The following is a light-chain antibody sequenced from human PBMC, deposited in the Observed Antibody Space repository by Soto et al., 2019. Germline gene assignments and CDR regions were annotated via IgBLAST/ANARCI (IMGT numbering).Light chain of an antibody. V-gene: IGKV3-20*01. CDR2: GAS. CDR3: QLYGSSPMYT. CDR1: QSVANSA. Sequence: EIVLTQSPGTLSLSPGERATLSCRASQSVANSALAWYLQKPGQAPRLLIYGASSRATGIPDRFSGSGSGTDFTLTSSRLEPEDVAVYDCQLYGSSPMYTFGQGTRLEIK. J-gene: IGKJ2*01.